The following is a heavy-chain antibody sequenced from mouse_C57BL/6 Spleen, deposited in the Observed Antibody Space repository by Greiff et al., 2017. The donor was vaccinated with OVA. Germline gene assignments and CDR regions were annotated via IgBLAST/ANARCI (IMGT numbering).Heavy chain of an antibody. D-gene: IGHD2-4*01. J-gene: IGHJ4*01. CDR3: ARSYDYDDAMDY. CDR1: GYTFPSYG. CDR2: IYPRSGNL. V-gene: IGHV1-81*01. Sequence: QVQLKESGAELARPGASVKLSCKASGYTFPSYGISWLKQRTGQGFEWIGEIYPRSGNLYYNEKFKGKAPLTAEKSSSTAYIELRSLTSEDSAVYFCARSYDYDDAMDYWGQGTSVTVSS.